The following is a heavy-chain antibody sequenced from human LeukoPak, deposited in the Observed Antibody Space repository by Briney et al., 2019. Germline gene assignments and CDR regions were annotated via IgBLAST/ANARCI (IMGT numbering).Heavy chain of an antibody. CDR2: INAGNGNT. Sequence: ASVKVSCKASGYTFTSYAMHWVRQAPGQRLEWMGWINAGNGNTKYSQKFQGRVTITRDTSASTAYMELSSLRSEDTAVYYCARERGRIAAAGTGWFDPWGQGTLVTVSS. CDR1: GYTFTSYA. V-gene: IGHV1-3*01. D-gene: IGHD6-13*01. J-gene: IGHJ5*02. CDR3: ARERGRIAAAGTGWFDP.